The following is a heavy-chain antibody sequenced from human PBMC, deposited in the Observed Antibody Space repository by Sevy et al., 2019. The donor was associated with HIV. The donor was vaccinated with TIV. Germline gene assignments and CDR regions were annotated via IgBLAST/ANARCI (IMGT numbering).Heavy chain of an antibody. V-gene: IGHV3-30*18. CDR3: ANLVAASRAFDY. CDR1: GFTFSSSG. J-gene: IGHJ4*02. CDR2: ISYDGSNK. D-gene: IGHD5-12*01. Sequence: GGSLRLSCAASGFTFSSSGMHWVRKAPGKGLERVAVISYDGSNKYYADSVKGRFTISRDNSKNTLYPQMNSLRAEDTAVYYSANLVAASRAFDYWGQGTLVTVSS.